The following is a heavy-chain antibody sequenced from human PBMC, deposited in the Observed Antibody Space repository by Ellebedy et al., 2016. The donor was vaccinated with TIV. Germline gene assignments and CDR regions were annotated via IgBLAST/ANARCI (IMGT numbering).Heavy chain of an antibody. CDR3: AKDIVVVPAAPTVNYGMDV. CDR1: GGTFSSYA. Sequence: SVKVSCXASGGTFSSYAISWVRQAPGQGLEWMGGIIPIFGTANYAQKFQGRVTITADESTSTAYMELSSLRSEDTAVYYCAKDIVVVPAAPTVNYGMDVWGQGTTVTVSS. D-gene: IGHD2-2*01. V-gene: IGHV1-69*13. J-gene: IGHJ6*02. CDR2: IIPIFGTA.